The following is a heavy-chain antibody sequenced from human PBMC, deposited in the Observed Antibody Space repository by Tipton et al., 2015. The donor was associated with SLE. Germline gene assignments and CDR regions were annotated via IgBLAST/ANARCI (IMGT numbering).Heavy chain of an antibody. V-gene: IGHV1-69*05. CDR2: IIPIFGTS. CDR1: GGTFSSYV. Sequence: QLVQSGAEVKKPGASVKVSCKASGGTFSSYVFSWVRHAPGQGLEWMGGIIPIFGTSNYAQKFQGRVTITTDESTSTAYMELSSLRSEDTAVYYCARDRGSSSGNWFDPWGQGTLVTVSS. D-gene: IGHD6-6*01. CDR3: ARDRGSSSGNWFDP. J-gene: IGHJ5*02.